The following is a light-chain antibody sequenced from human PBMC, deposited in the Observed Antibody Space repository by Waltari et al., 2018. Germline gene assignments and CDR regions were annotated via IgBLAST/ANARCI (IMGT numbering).Light chain of an antibody. CDR3: QHYGSSSYT. CDR1: QSISSSY. Sequence: EIVLTQSPGTLSLSPGESATLSCRASQSISSSYLAWYQQKPDQAPRLLIYGASSRATGIPDRFSGSGSGTDFTLTISRLEPEDFAVYYCQHYGSSSYTFGQGTKLEI. CDR2: GAS. J-gene: IGKJ2*01. V-gene: IGKV3-20*01.